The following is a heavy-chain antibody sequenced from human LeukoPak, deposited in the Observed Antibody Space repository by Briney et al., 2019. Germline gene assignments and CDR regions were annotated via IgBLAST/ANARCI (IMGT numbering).Heavy chain of an antibody. D-gene: IGHD5-24*01. CDR3: ARGARLQYYFDY. Sequence: GGSLRLSCAASGFTVSSNYMSWVRQAPGKGLEWVSVIYSGGSTYYADSVKGRFTISRDNSKNTLYLQMNSLRAEDTAVYYCARGARLQYYFDYWGQGTLVTVSP. V-gene: IGHV3-53*01. CDR2: IYSGGST. CDR1: GFTVSSNY. J-gene: IGHJ4*02.